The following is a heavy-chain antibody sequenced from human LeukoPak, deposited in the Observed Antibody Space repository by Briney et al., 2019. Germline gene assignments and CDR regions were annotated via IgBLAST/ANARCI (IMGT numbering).Heavy chain of an antibody. CDR1: GGSISSSSYY. J-gene: IGHJ5*02. Sequence: PSETLSLTCTVSGGSISSSSYYWGWIRQPPGKGLEWIGSIYYSGSTYHNPSLKSRVTISVDTSKNQFSLKLSSVTAADTAVYYCARQERAPDYYDSSGYHSDWFDPWGQGTLVTVSS. D-gene: IGHD3-22*01. CDR3: ARQERAPDYYDSSGYHSDWFDP. CDR2: IYYSGST. V-gene: IGHV4-39*01.